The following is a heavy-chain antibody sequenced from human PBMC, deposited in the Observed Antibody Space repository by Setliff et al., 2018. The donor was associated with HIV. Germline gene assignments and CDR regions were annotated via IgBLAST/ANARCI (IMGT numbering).Heavy chain of an antibody. V-gene: IGHV4-39*07. CDR3: AREGGLQFLEWLLYWFDP. CDR2: IPYSGST. J-gene: IGHJ5*02. Sequence: SETLSLTCTVSGGSISGSSYYWGWIRQPPGKGLEWIVSIPYSGSTYYNPSLKSRATISIDTSKNQFSLKLSSVTAADTAVYYCAREGGLQFLEWLLYWFDPWGQGTLVTVSS. D-gene: IGHD3-3*01. CDR1: GGSISGSSYY.